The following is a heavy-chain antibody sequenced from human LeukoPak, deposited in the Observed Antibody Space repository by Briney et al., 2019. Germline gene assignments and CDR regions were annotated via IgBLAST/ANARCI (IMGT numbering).Heavy chain of an antibody. J-gene: IGHJ3*02. D-gene: IGHD3-10*01. CDR1: GGSISSSSYY. Sequence: SSETLSLTCTVSGGSISSSSYYWGWIRQPPGKGLERIGSIYYSGSTYYNPSLKSRVTISVDTSKNQFSLKLSSVTAADTAVYYCARHLGSGGLDAFDIWGQGTMVTVSS. CDR3: ARHLGSGGLDAFDI. CDR2: IYYSGST. V-gene: IGHV4-39*01.